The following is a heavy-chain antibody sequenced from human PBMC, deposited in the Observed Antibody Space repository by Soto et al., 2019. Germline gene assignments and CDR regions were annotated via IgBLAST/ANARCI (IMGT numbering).Heavy chain of an antibody. J-gene: IGHJ4*02. Sequence: GESLKISCKGSGYSFTSYWIGWVRQMPGKGLEWMGIIYPGDSDTRYSPSFQGRVTISADKSISTACLRWGSLKVSDTAMYYCARWVTEAARCFDYWGKGTLVTVSS. V-gene: IGHV5-51*01. CDR1: GYSFTSYW. CDR3: ARWVTEAARCFDY. D-gene: IGHD6-6*01. CDR2: IYPGDSDT.